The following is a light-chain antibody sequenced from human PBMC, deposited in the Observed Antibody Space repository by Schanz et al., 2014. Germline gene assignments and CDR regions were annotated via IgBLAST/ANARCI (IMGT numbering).Light chain of an antibody. CDR1: SSDVGSYNL. V-gene: IGLV2-23*02. CDR2: DVS. J-gene: IGLJ3*02. CDR3: CSYANSSTWV. Sequence: QSALTQPASVSGSPGQSITISCTGTSSDVGSYNLVSWYQQHPDKAPKLMIYDVSNRPSGVSNRFSGSKSGNTASLTISGLQAEDEADYYCCSYANSSTWVFGGGTKLTVL.